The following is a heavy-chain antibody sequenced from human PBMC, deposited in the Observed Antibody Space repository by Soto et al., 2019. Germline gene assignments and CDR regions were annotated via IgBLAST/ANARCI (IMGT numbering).Heavy chain of an antibody. CDR1: GGSFSGYY. Sequence: SETLSLTCAVYGGSFSGYYWSWIRQPPGKGLEWIGEINHSGSTNYNPSLKSRVTISVGTSKNQFSLKLSSVTAADTAVYYCARGYYYYYGMDVWGQGTTVTVSS. CDR2: INHSGST. CDR3: ARGYYYYYGMDV. J-gene: IGHJ6*02. V-gene: IGHV4-34*01.